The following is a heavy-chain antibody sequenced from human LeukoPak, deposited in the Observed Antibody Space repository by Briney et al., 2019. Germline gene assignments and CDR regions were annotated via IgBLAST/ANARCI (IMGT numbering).Heavy chain of an antibody. CDR3: ARDGGSIVGAKSYFDY. Sequence: GGSLRLSCAASGFTFSSYAMHWVRQAPGKGLEWVSSISSSSSYIYYADSVKGRFTISRDNAKNSLYLQMNSLRAEDTAVYYCARDGGSIVGAKSYFDYWGQGTLVTVSS. D-gene: IGHD1-26*01. V-gene: IGHV3-21*01. J-gene: IGHJ4*02. CDR1: GFTFSSYA. CDR2: ISSSSSYI.